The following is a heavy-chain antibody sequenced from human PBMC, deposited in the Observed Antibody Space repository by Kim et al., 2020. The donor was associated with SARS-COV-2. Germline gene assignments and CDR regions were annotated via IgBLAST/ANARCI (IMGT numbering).Heavy chain of an antibody. D-gene: IGHD1-7*01. CDR2: IYYSGST. Sequence: SETLSLTCTVSGGSISSYYWSWIRQPPGKGLEWIGYIYYSGSTNYNPSLKSRVTISVDTSKNQFSLKLSSVTAADTAVYYCARGHNWNYTPLWGQGTLVTVSS. J-gene: IGHJ4*02. V-gene: IGHV4-59*13. CDR1: GGSISSYY. CDR3: ARGHNWNYTPL.